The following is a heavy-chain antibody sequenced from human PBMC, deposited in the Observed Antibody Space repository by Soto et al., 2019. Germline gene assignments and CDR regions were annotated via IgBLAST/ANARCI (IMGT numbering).Heavy chain of an antibody. J-gene: IGHJ6*02. CDR1: GGSISSYY. CDR3: ATYTYYYDSSGYYRGAYYYGMDV. CDR2: IYYSGST. Sequence: SETLSLTCTVSGGSISSYYWSWIRQPPGKGLEWIGYIYYSGSTNYNPSLKSRVTIPVDTSKNQFSLKLSSVTAADTAVYYCATYTYYYDSSGYYRGAYYYGMDVWGQGTTVTVSS. D-gene: IGHD3-22*01. V-gene: IGHV4-59*01.